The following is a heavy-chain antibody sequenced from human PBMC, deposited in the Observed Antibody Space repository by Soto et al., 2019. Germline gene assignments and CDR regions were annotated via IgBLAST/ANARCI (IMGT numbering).Heavy chain of an antibody. Sequence: GASVKVSCKASGGTFSSYAISWVRQAPGQGLEWMGGIIPIFGTANSAQKFQGRVTITADESTSTAYMELSSLRSEDTAVYYCARDLSVIYYDSSGLDAFDIWGQGTMVTVSS. CDR3: ARDLSVIYYDSSGLDAFDI. J-gene: IGHJ3*02. CDR2: IIPIFGTA. D-gene: IGHD3-22*01. V-gene: IGHV1-69*13. CDR1: GGTFSSYA.